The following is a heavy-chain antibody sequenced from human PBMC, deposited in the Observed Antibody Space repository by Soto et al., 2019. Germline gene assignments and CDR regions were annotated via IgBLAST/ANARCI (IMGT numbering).Heavy chain of an antibody. CDR3: TTGPRHYYDSSGYYYGPTFDY. CDR2: IKSKTDGGTT. V-gene: IGHV3-15*01. D-gene: IGHD3-22*01. J-gene: IGHJ4*02. CDR1: GFTFSNAW. Sequence: EVQLVESGGGLVKPGGSLRLSCAASGFTFSNAWMSWVRQAPGKGLEWVGRIKSKTDGGTTDYAAPVKGRFTISRDDSKNTLYLQMNSLKTEDTAVYYCTTGPRHYYDSSGYYYGPTFDYWGQGTLVTVSS.